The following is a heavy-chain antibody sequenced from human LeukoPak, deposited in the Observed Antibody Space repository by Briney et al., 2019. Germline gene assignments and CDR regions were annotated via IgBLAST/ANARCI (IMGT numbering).Heavy chain of an antibody. CDR1: GFTFSSYG. J-gene: IGHJ4*02. D-gene: IGHD1-26*01. CDR3: AKDVWELSALDY. CDR2: IRYDGSNK. Sequence: GGSLRLSCAASGFTFSSYGMHWVRQAPGKGLEWVAFIRYDGSNKYYADSVKGRFTISRDNSKNTLYLQMNSLRAEDTAVYYCAKDVWELSALDYWGQGTLVTVSS. V-gene: IGHV3-30*02.